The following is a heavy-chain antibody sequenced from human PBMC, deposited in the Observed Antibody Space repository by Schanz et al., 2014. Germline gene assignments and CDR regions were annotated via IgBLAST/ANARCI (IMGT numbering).Heavy chain of an antibody. D-gene: IGHD2-2*01. V-gene: IGHV3-74*01. CDR3: ARSTSMYFLQ. J-gene: IGHJ1*01. Sequence: EVQLVESGGGLVQPGGSLRLSCAASGFSLSSYWMHWVRQVPGKGPVWVSRINGDGSSTLYADSVKGRFTISRDNAKNTLYLQMNSLRAEDTAVYYCARSTSMYFLQWGQGTLVTVSS. CDR1: GFSLSSYW. CDR2: INGDGSST.